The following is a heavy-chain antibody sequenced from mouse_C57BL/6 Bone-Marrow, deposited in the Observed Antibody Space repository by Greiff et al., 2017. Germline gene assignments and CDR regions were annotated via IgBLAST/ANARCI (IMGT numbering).Heavy chain of an antibody. CDR2: IRLKSDNYAT. Sequence: EVMLVESGGGLVQPGGSMKLSCVASGFTFSNYWMNWVRQSPEKGLEWVAQIRLKSDNYATHYAESVKGRFTISRDDSKSSVYLQMNNLRAEDTGIYYCTGGYDYDEIAYWGQGTLVTVSA. CDR3: TGGYDYDEIAY. CDR1: GFTFSNYW. V-gene: IGHV6-3*01. J-gene: IGHJ3*01. D-gene: IGHD2-4*01.